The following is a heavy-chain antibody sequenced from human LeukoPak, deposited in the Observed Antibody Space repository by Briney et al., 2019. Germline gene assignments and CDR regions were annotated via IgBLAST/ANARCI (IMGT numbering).Heavy chain of an antibody. V-gene: IGHV1-24*01. CDR2: FDPEDGET. Sequence: ASVKVSCKVSGYTLTELSMHWVRQAPGKGLEWMGGFDPEDGETIYAQKFQGRVTMTEDTSTDTAYMELSSLRSEDTAVYYCATAPLVSGQQLPFRDWGQGTLATVSS. CDR1: GYTLTELS. J-gene: IGHJ1*01. CDR3: ATAPLVSGQQLPFRD. D-gene: IGHD6-13*01.